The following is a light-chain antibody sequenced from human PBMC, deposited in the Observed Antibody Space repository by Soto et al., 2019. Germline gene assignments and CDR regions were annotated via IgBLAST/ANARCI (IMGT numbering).Light chain of an antibody. Sequence: EIVLTQSPGTLSLSPGERATLSCRASQSIASFYLAWYQQKPGQAPRLLIYNAHIRAIGIPDRFSGTGSGTVFTLTISRLEPEDFAVYYCQVYDSSPRNTFGQGTKLEIK. V-gene: IGKV3-20*01. CDR1: QSIASFY. CDR2: NAH. CDR3: QVYDSSPRNT. J-gene: IGKJ2*01.